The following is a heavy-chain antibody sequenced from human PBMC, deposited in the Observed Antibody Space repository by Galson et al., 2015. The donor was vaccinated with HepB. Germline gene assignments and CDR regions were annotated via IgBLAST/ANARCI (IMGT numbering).Heavy chain of an antibody. CDR2: IIPIFGTA. V-gene: IGHV1-69*13. J-gene: IGHJ4*02. CDR3: ARGRYCTGGSCYFSFDY. Sequence: SVKVSCKASGGTFSSYAISWVRQAPGQGLEWMGGIIPIFGTANYAQKFQGRVTITADESTNTAYMELSSLRSEDTAVYYCARGRYCTGGSCYFSFDYWGQGTLVTVSS. CDR1: GGTFSSYA. D-gene: IGHD2-15*01.